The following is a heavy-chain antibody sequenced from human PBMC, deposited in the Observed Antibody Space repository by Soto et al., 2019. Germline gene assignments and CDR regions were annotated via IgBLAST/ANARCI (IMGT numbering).Heavy chain of an antibody. CDR2: IKANTDGGTT. CDR1: GFTLSSAW. Sequence: GGSLRLSCAASGFTLSSAWMSWVRQAPGRCLEWVGRIKANTDGGTTDYAAPVKGRFTISRDDSTTTLYLQMNSLKIEDTAVYYCAGGVPFDYRGQGTQVTVSS. V-gene: IGHV3-15*01. CDR3: AGGVPFDY. J-gene: IGHJ4*02. D-gene: IGHD3-10*01.